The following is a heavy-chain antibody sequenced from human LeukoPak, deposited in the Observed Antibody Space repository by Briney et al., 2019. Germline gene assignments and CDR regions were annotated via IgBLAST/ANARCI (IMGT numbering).Heavy chain of an antibody. J-gene: IGHJ4*02. CDR1: GFTVSSNY. V-gene: IGHV3-23*01. D-gene: IGHD3-10*01. CDR2: ISGSGNKT. CDR3: AKLKRVGIAPFDD. Sequence: GGSLRLSCAASGFTVSSNYMSWVRQAPGKGLQWVSTISGSGNKTYDADSVKGRFTISRDNSKNTLYLQMTGLRAEDTAVYYCAKLKRVGIAPFDDWGQGILVTVSS.